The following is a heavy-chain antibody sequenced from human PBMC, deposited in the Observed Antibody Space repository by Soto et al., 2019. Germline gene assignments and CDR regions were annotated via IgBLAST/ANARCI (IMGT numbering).Heavy chain of an antibody. Sequence: PXESLSICCKGAGYSFTNYWINWVRQMSGKGLEWMGRIDPSDSYTNYSPSFQGHVTISVDKSITTAYLQWSSLQASDTAMYYCAIRTPSKDYWGQGTLVTVSS. J-gene: IGHJ4*02. D-gene: IGHD1-7*01. V-gene: IGHV5-10-1*01. CDR1: GYSFTNYW. CDR3: AIRTPSKDY. CDR2: IDPSDSYT.